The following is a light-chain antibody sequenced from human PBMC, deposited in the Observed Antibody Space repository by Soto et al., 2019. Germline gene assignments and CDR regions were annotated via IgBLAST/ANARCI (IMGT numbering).Light chain of an antibody. J-gene: IGLJ3*02. Sequence: QSALTQPASVSGSAGQSISISCTGTSNDVGGFNYVSWYQHHPGKAPKLLIYEVSDRPSGVSNRFSGSKSGDTASLTVSGLQAEDEAHYYCSSYTGTYVVLFGGGTKLTVL. CDR1: SNDVGGFNY. V-gene: IGLV2-14*01. CDR2: EVS. CDR3: SSYTGTYVVL.